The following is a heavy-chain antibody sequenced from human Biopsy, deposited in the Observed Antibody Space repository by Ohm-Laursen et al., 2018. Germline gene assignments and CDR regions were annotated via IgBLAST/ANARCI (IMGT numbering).Heavy chain of an antibody. CDR3: ATTTMDTSGWYGNYFDS. D-gene: IGHD6-19*01. CDR2: ISYSGNT. CDR1: SGSISSYY. J-gene: IGHJ4*02. V-gene: IGHV4-59*08. Sequence: TLSLTCTVSSGSISSYYWSWIRQPPGKGLEWIGYISYSGNTNYNPSLKSRVTMSVHTSKNQFSLKVYSVTAADTAIYYCATTTMDTSGWYGNYFDSWGQGALVTVSS.